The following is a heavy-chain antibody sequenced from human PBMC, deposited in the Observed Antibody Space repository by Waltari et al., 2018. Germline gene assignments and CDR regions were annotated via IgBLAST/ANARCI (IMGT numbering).Heavy chain of an antibody. J-gene: IGHJ3*02. CDR3: ARDGSSWYTGGAFDI. Sequence: QVQLQESGPGLVKPSETLSLTCTVSGGSISSYYWSWIRQPPGKGLEWIGYIYYSGSTNYTPSLKSRVTISVDTSKNQFSLKLSSVTAADTAVYYCARDGSSWYTGGAFDILGQGTMVTVSS. D-gene: IGHD6-13*01. V-gene: IGHV4-59*01. CDR2: IYYSGST. CDR1: GGSISSYY.